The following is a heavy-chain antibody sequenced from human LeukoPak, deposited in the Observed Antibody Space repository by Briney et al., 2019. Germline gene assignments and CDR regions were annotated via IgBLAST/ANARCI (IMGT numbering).Heavy chain of an antibody. CDR2: IWYDGSNK. CDR3: ARDQGCSSTNCYSLFFHY. J-gene: IGHJ4*02. V-gene: IGHV3-33*08. CDR1: GFTFSSYD. D-gene: IGHD2-2*01. Sequence: TGGSLRLSCAASGFTFSSYDMDWVRQAPGKGLEWVALIWYDGSNKYYADSVKGRFTISRDNSKNTLYLQMNSLRAEDTAVYYCARDQGCSSTNCYSLFFHYWGQGTLVTVSS.